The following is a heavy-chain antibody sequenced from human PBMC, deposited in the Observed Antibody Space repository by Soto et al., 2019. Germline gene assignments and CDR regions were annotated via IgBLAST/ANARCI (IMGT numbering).Heavy chain of an antibody. V-gene: IGHV4-4*07. CDR3: AGGYCSGGSCYGYYYGMDV. CDR2: IYTSGST. D-gene: IGHD2-15*01. J-gene: IGHJ6*02. Sequence: SETLSLTCTVSGGSISSYYWSWIRQPAGKGLEWIGRIYTSGSTNYNPSLKSRVTMSVDTSKNQFSLKLSSVTAADTAVYYCAGGYCSGGSCYGYYYGMDVWGQGTTVTVSS. CDR1: GGSISSYY.